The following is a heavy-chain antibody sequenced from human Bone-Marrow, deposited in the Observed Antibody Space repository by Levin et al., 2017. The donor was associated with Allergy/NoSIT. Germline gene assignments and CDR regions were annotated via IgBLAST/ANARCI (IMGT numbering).Heavy chain of an antibody. D-gene: IGHD4-17*01. CDR1: GFTFSNYG. V-gene: IGHV3-33*01. CDR3: ARVRGDGDYIFDY. Sequence: GGSLRLSCAASGFTFSNYGMHWVRQAPGKGLEWVAVIWNDGSNKYYADSVKGRFTISRDNSKNTLYLQMNSLRAEYTAVYYCARVRGDGDYIFDYWGQGTLVTVSS. CDR2: IWNDGSNK. J-gene: IGHJ4*02.